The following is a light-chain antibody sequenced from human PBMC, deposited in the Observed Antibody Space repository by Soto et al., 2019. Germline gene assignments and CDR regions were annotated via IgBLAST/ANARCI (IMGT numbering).Light chain of an antibody. CDR2: GAS. J-gene: IGKJ4*01. V-gene: IGKV3-20*01. CDR1: QSVSSNY. Sequence: IVLTQSPGTLSLSPGDRATLSCRASQSVSSNYLGWYQQKPGQAPRLLLYGASSRAIGIPDRFSGSGSGTDFTLTISRLEPEDFAVYYCQQYDASPPLTFGGGTRWIS. CDR3: QQYDASPPLT.